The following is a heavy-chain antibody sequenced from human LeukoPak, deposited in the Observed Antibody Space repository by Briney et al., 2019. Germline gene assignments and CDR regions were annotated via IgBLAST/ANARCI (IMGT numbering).Heavy chain of an antibody. D-gene: IGHD1-26*01. CDR3: ARFAGIVGATLLAFDI. V-gene: IGHV4-39*01. Sequence: SETLSLTCTVSGGSISSSSYYWGWIRQPPGKGLEWIGSIYYSGSTYYNPSLKSRVTISVDTSKNQFSLKLSSVTAADTAVYYCARFAGIVGATLLAFDIWGQGTMVTVSS. J-gene: IGHJ3*02. CDR2: IYYSGST. CDR1: GGSISSSSYY.